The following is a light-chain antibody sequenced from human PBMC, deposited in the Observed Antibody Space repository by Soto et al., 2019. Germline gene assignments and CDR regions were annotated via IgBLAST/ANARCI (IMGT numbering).Light chain of an antibody. CDR1: RSVSSN. CDR2: GAS. V-gene: IGKV3-15*01. CDR3: QQYYNWPPYT. Sequence: EIVMTQSPATLSVSPGERATLSCRASRSVSSNLAWFQQKPGQAPRLLIYGASTRATGTPVRFSGSGSGTEFTLTISSLPSADFAVYYCQQYYNWPPYTFGQGTKLEI. J-gene: IGKJ2*01.